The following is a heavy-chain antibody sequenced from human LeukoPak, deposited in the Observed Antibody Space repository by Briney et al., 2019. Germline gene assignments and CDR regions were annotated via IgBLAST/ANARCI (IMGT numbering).Heavy chain of an antibody. CDR1: GYTFTGHY. Sequence: ASVKVSCKASGYTFTGHYIYWVRQAPGQGLEWLGWINPNSGGTDYAQNFQGRVTMTRDTSISTAYMELSRLRSDDTAVYYCALAARYSDSFDYWGQGTLVTVSS. CDR3: ALAARYSDSFDY. D-gene: IGHD6-6*01. V-gene: IGHV1-2*02. CDR2: INPNSGGT. J-gene: IGHJ4*02.